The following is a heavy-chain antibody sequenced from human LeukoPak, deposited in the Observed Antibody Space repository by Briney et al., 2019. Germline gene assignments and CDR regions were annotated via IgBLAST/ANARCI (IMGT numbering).Heavy chain of an antibody. CDR3: ARDPSPSAGYFDY. Sequence: GGSLRLSCAASGFTFSSYAMHWVRQAPGKGLEGVAVISYDGSNKYYADSVKGRFTISRDNSKNTLYLQMNSLRAEDTAVYYCARDPSPSAGYFDYWGQGTLVTVSS. V-gene: IGHV3-30-3*01. CDR1: GFTFSSYA. CDR2: ISYDGSNK. J-gene: IGHJ4*02.